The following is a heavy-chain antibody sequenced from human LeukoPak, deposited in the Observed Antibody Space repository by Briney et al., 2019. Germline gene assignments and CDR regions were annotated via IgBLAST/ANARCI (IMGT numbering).Heavy chain of an antibody. D-gene: IGHD2-2*01. CDR3: ARDEVVPAATFDY. CDR2: INPSGGST. V-gene: IGHV1-46*03. Sequence: ASVKVSCKASGYTFTSYYMHWVRQAPGQGLEWMGIINPSGGSTSYAQKFQGRVTMTRDTPTSTVYMELSSLRSEDTAMYYCARDEVVPAATFDYWGQGTLVTVSS. J-gene: IGHJ4*02. CDR1: GYTFTSYY.